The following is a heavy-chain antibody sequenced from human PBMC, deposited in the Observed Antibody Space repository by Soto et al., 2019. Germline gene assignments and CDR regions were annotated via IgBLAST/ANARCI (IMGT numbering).Heavy chain of an antibody. J-gene: IGHJ6*01. V-gene: IGHV4-31*03. CDR1: GGSISSGGYY. Sequence: QVQLQESGPGLVKPSQTLSLTCTVSGGSISSGGYYWSWIRQHPGKGLEWIGYIYYSGSTYYNPSLKKRGNHSRDTSKDQVFLEVSSVTGGDNGVLYWGRVPWFGEVRKDGWGQRT. D-gene: IGHD3-10*01. CDR3: GRVPWFGEVRKDG. CDR2: IYYSGST.